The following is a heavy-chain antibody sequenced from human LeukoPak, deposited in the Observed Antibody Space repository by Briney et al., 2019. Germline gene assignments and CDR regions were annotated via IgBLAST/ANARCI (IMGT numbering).Heavy chain of an antibody. V-gene: IGHV1-69*13. J-gene: IGHJ6*02. D-gene: IGHD2-2*02. CDR3: ARVRHLYCSSTSCYSRYGMDV. CDR2: IIPIFGTA. CDR1: GGTFSSYA. Sequence: SVKVSCKASGGTFSSYAISWVRQAPGQGLEWMGGIIPIFGTANYAQKFQGRVTITADESTSTAYMELSSLRSEDTAVYYCARVRHLYCSSTSCYSRYGMDVWGQGTTVTVSS.